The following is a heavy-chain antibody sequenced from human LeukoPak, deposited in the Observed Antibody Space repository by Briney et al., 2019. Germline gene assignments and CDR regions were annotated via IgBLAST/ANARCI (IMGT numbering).Heavy chain of an antibody. CDR1: GGTFSGYA. CDR3: ARDHLAYYDSSGYCPFDY. D-gene: IGHD3-22*01. J-gene: IGHJ4*02. V-gene: IGHV1-69*13. CDR2: IIPIFGTA. Sequence: SVKVSCKASGGTFSGYAISWVRQAPGQGLEWMGGIIPIFGTANYAQKFQGRVTSTADESTSTAYMELSSLRSEDTAVYYCARDHLAYYDSSGYCPFDYWGQGTLVTVSS.